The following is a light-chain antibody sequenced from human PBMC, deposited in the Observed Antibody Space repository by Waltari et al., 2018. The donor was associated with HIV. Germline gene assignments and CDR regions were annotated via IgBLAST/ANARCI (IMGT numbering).Light chain of an antibody. Sequence: DIQMTQSPSSLSASVGDRVTITCQASQDISNYLNWYQQKPGKAPKLLIYDASNLETGVPSRFSGSGSGAEFTLAISSLQSEDFALYYCQQYENWPYTFGQGTKVEIK. CDR3: QQYENWPYT. CDR2: DAS. CDR1: QDISNY. V-gene: IGKV1-33*01. J-gene: IGKJ2*01.